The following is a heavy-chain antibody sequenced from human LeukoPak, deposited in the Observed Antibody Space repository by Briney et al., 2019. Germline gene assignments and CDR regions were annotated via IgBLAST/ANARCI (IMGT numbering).Heavy chain of an antibody. V-gene: IGHV3-11*04. CDR2: ISSSGSTI. D-gene: IGHD1-26*01. J-gene: IGHJ6*03. Sequence: GGSLRLSCAASGFTFSDYYMSWIRQAPGKGLEWVSYISSSGSTIYYADSVKGRFTISRDNAKNSLYLQMNSLRAEDTAVYYCARTGSYYSDGYYYMDVWGKGTTVTVSS. CDR1: GFTFSDYY. CDR3: ARTGSYYSDGYYYMDV.